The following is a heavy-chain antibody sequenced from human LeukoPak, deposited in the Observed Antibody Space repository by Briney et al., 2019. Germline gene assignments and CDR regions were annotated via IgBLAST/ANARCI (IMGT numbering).Heavy chain of an antibody. J-gene: IGHJ3*02. D-gene: IGHD3-3*01. V-gene: IGHV3-23*01. CDR2: ISGSGGST. CDR1: GFTFSSYA. CDR3: AKQGYYDFWSGPQDAFDI. Sequence: GGSLRLSCAASGFTFSSYAMSWVRQAPGKGLEWVSAISGSGGSTYYADSVKGRFTISRDNSKNTLYLQMNSLRAEDTAVYYCAKQGYYDFWSGPQDAFDIWGQGTMVTVSS.